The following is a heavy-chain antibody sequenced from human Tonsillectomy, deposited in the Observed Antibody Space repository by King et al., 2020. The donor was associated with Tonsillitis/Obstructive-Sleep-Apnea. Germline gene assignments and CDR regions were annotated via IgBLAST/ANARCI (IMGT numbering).Heavy chain of an antibody. CDR2: ISGGVGST. CDR3: AKGMTTVHSDFDY. D-gene: IGHD4-11*01. J-gene: IGHJ4*02. Sequence: VQLVESGGDLVQPGGSLRLSCAASGFTFSSYAMSCVTQAPGKGLEWVSAISGGVGSTNYADSVKGRFTISRDNSKNTLYLQMNSLRADDTAVYYCAKGMTTVHSDFDYWGQGTLVTVSS. V-gene: IGHV3-23*04. CDR1: GFTFSSYA.